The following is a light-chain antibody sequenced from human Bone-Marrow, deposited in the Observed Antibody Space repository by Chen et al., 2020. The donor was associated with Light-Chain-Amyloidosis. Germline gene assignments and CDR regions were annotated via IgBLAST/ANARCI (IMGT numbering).Light chain of an antibody. CDR2: RDT. CDR3: QSADSSGTYEVI. CDR1: DLPTKY. J-gene: IGLJ2*01. Sequence: SYELPQLPSVSVSTGQTARITCSGDDLPTKYAYWYQQKPGQAPVLVIHRDTERPSGISERFSGSSSGTTATLTISGVQAEDEADYHCQSADSSGTYEVIFGGGTKLTVL. V-gene: IGLV3-25*03.